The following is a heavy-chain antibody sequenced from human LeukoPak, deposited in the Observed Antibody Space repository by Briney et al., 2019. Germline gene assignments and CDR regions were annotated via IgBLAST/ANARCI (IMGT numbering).Heavy chain of an antibody. CDR1: GGSISSYD. J-gene: IGHJ6*03. D-gene: IGHD3-10*01. V-gene: IGHV4-59*01. CDR3: ARGGSEGYTNYYYIDV. CDR2: LNYSGRT. Sequence: SETLSLTCAVSGGSISSYDWIWIRQPPGKGLEWIVSLNYSGRTNYHPSLDSRATISVDTSKNQFSLNLSSVTTADTAVYYCARGGSEGYTNYYYIDVWGKGTTVTVSS.